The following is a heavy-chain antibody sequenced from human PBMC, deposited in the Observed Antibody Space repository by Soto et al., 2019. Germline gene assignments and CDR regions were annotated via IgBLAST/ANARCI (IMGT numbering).Heavy chain of an antibody. CDR3: AKDVVVGATTGLGDYYYYYGMDV. CDR2: ISYDGSNK. Sequence: QVQLVESGGGVVQPGRSLRLSCAASGFTFSSYGMHWVRQAPGKGLEWVAVISYDGSNKYYVDSVKGRFTISRDNSKNTLYLQMNSLRAEDTAVYNCAKDVVVGATTGLGDYYYYYGMDVWGQGTTVTVSS. D-gene: IGHD1-26*01. CDR1: GFTFSSYG. V-gene: IGHV3-30*18. J-gene: IGHJ6*02.